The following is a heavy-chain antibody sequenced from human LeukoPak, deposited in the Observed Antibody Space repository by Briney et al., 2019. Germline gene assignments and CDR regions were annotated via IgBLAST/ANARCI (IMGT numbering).Heavy chain of an antibody. D-gene: IGHD6-13*01. Sequence: SETLSLTCTVSGGSISSGDYYWSWIRQPPGKGLEWIGYIYYSGSTYYNPSLKGRVTISVDTSKNQFSLKLSSVTAADTAVYYCARGRVIAAAGWFWFDPWGQGTLVTVSS. CDR2: IYYSGST. V-gene: IGHV4-30-4*01. J-gene: IGHJ5*02. CDR1: GGSISSGDYY. CDR3: ARGRVIAAAGWFWFDP.